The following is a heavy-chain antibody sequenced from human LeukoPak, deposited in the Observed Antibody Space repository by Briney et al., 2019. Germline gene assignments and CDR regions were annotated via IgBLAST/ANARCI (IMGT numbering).Heavy chain of an antibody. CDR3: SGVIISPTYDY. CDR1: GFTFSSYS. CDR2: ISSSSSYL. V-gene: IGHV3-21*01. D-gene: IGHD3-10*01. Sequence: GGSLRLSCAASGFTFSSYSMNWVRQAPGKGLEWVSSISSSSSYLYYADFVKGRFTISRDNAKNSLYLQMNSLRAEDTAVYYFSGVIISPTYDYWGQGTLVTVSS. J-gene: IGHJ4*02.